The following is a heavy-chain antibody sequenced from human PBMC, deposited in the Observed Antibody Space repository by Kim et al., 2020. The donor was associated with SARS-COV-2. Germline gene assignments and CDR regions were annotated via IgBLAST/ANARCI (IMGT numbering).Heavy chain of an antibody. CDR1: GFTFSAYD. Sequence: GGSLRLSCATSGFTFSAYDMNWVRQAPGKGLEWLSFINKSSNTIYYADSVEGRFTISRDNAKNSLFLQMNSLRDEDTALYYCVRDRMGGAFDMWGQGTMVTVSS. V-gene: IGHV3-48*02. CDR3: VRDRMGGAFDM. CDR2: INKSSNTI. J-gene: IGHJ3*02. D-gene: IGHD3-16*01.